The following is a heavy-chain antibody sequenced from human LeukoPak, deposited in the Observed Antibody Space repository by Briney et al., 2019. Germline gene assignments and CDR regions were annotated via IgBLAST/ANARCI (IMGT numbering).Heavy chain of an antibody. J-gene: IGHJ4*02. CDR1: GVSVSSGSYY. CDR3: AREASAMGIYFDY. Sequence: SETLSLTCTVSGVSVSSGSYYWSWIRQPPGKGLEWIGYIYYSGSTNYNPSLKSRVTISVDTSKNQFSLKLSSVTAADTAVYYCAREASAMGIYFDYWGQGTLVTVSS. CDR2: IYYSGST. V-gene: IGHV4-61*01. D-gene: IGHD5-18*01.